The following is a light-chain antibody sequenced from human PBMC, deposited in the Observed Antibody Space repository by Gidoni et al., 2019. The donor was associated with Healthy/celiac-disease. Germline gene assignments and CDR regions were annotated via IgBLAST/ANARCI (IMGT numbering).Light chain of an antibody. Sequence: EIVITQSPVTLSVSPGERATLSCRASQSVRSNLAWYQQKPGQAPRLLIYGASTRATGIPARFSGSGSGTEFTLTISSLQFEDFAVYYCQQYNNWPRTFGQGTKVEIK. CDR1: QSVRSN. J-gene: IGKJ1*01. CDR2: GAS. V-gene: IGKV3-15*01. CDR3: QQYNNWPRT.